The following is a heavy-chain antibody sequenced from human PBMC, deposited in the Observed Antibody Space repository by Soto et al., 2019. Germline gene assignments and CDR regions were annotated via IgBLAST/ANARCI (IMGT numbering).Heavy chain of an antibody. J-gene: IGHJ4*02. Sequence: EVQRLESGGGLVQPGGSLRLSCAASGFTFSSYAMSWFRQAPGKGLEWVSAISGSGGSTYYADSVKGRFTISRDNSKNTLYLQMNSLRAEDTAVYYCAKGKPLGYCSGGSCYSDYWGQGTLVTVSS. CDR2: ISGSGGST. V-gene: IGHV3-23*01. CDR1: GFTFSSYA. D-gene: IGHD2-15*01. CDR3: AKGKPLGYCSGGSCYSDY.